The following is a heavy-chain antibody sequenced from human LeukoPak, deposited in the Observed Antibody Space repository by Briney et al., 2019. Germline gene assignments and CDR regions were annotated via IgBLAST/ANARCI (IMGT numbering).Heavy chain of an antibody. CDR1: GDSIVTTNW. CDR2: IYHTGGT. V-gene: IGHV4-4*02. Sequence: SETLSLTCAVSGDSIVTTNWWSWVRPPPGKGLEWIGEIYHTGGTNNNPSLKSRVTISVDKSKNQFSLKLSFVTAADTAVYYCTMSPPDWQSRVLLSWGHGTLVTVSS. CDR3: TMSPPDWQSRVLLS. J-gene: IGHJ5*01. D-gene: IGHD3/OR15-3a*01.